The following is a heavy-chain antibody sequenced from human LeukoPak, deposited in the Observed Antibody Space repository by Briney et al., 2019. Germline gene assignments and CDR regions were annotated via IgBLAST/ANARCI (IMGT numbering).Heavy chain of an antibody. Sequence: GGSLRLSCAASGFTFSSYAMHRVRQAPGKGLEWVAVISYDGSNKYYADSVKGRLTVSRDNSKNTLYLQMNSLRAEDTAVYYCARERNYYDSSGYYSSLDYWGQGTLVTVSS. CDR1: GFTFSSYA. V-gene: IGHV3-30-3*01. J-gene: IGHJ4*02. CDR3: ARERNYYDSSGYYSSLDY. D-gene: IGHD3-22*01. CDR2: ISYDGSNK.